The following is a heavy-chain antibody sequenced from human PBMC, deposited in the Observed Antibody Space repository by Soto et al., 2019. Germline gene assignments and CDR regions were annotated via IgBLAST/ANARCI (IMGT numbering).Heavy chain of an antibody. CDR2: ISATGGST. D-gene: IGHD2-21*02. CDR3: AKGFIRDCGGDCTVDT. V-gene: IGHV3-23*01. J-gene: IGHJ5*02. CDR1: GSTFSSYT. Sequence: GGSLRLSCAASGSTFSSYTVSWVRQAPGKGLEWVSGISATGGSTYYADSVKGRFTFSRDNSKNTLYLQMNSLRAEDTAVYYCAKGFIRDCGGDCTVDTWGQGTLVTVSS.